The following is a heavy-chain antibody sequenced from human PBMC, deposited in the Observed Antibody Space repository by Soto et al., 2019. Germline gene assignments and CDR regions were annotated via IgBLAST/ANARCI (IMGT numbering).Heavy chain of an antibody. CDR3: APDSSGAFDP. J-gene: IGHJ5*02. CDR1: GFTFSSYT. V-gene: IGHV3-23*01. CDR2: ISGSGGST. Sequence: EVQLLESGGGLVQPGGSLRLSCAASGFTFSSYTMNWVRQAPGKGLEWVSGISGSGGSTYYADSVKGRFTISRDKSKNTVYLQMNSLRVEDTAVYYCAPDSSGAFDPWGQGTLVTVSS. D-gene: IGHD6-19*01.